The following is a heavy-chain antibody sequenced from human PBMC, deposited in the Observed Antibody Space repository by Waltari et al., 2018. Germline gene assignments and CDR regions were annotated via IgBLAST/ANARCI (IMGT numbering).Heavy chain of an antibody. CDR2: INDSGRT. CDR3: ARVFGYYYYYMDV. CDR1: GGSLSGYH. D-gene: IGHD3-3*01. V-gene: IGHV4-34*02. J-gene: IGHJ6*03. Sequence: QVQLQQWGAGLLKPSETLSLTCDVSGGSLSGYHWTWIRQPPGKGLESIGEINDSGRTTYNPSLVSRVTVSIDPANNQFSLRVRSVTAADTAVYYCARVFGYYYYYMDVWGKGTTVTISS.